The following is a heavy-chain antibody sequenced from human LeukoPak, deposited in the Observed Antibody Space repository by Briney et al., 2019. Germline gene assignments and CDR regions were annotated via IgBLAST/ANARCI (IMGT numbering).Heavy chain of an antibody. J-gene: IGHJ4*02. D-gene: IGHD5-12*01. V-gene: IGHV3-74*01. CDR2: INSDGIIT. Sequence: GGSLRLSCAASGFTFSSYWMHGVRQAPGKGLMWVSRINSDGIITNYADSVKGRFTISRDNAKNTLYLQMNSLRAEDTAVYYCARVRATFSPHFDNWGQGTLVTVSS. CDR1: GFTFSSYW. CDR3: ARVRATFSPHFDN.